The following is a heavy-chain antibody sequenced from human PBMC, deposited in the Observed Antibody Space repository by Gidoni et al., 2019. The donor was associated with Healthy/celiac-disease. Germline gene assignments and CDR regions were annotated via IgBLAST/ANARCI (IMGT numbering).Heavy chain of an antibody. D-gene: IGHD1-26*01. CDR2: TFSNDEI. Sequence: QVTLKESGPVLVNPTETLTLTCTVSGFSLGNARMGVSWIRQLPGKALEWLAHTFSNDEISYSTSLKSRLTISKDTSKSQVVLTMPNMDPVDTATYSFARIPRGGSYPGAFDTWGQGTMVTVSS. V-gene: IGHV2-26*01. CDR3: ARIPRGGSYPGAFDT. CDR1: GFSLGNARMG. J-gene: IGHJ3*02.